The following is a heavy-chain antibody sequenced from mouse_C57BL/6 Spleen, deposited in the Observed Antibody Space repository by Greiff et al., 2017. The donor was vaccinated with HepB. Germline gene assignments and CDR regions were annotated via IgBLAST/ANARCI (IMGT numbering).Heavy chain of an antibody. CDR2: IYPGSGST. V-gene: IGHV1-55*01. CDR3: AQTAQAMGLYFDY. J-gene: IGHJ2*01. CDR1: GYTFTSYW. Sequence: QVHVKQPGAELVKPGASVKMSCKASGYTFTSYWITWVKQRPGQGLEWIGDIYPGSGSTNYNEKFKSKATLTVDTSSSTAYMQLSSLTSEDSAVYYCAQTAQAMGLYFDYWGQGTTLTVSS. D-gene: IGHD3-2*02.